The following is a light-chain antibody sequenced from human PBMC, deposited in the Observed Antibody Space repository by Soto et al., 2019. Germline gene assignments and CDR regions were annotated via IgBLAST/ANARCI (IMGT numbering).Light chain of an antibody. V-gene: IGKV3-20*01. J-gene: IGKJ1*01. CDR1: QSVSSTN. CDR2: GAS. Sequence: EIVLTQSPGILSLSPGERATLSCRASQSVSSTNLAWYQQTPGQAPRLLIYGASTRATGIPDRFSGSGSGTDFTLTISRPEPEDFAVYYCQQYSTSPTWTFGQGTKVEIK. CDR3: QQYSTSPTWT.